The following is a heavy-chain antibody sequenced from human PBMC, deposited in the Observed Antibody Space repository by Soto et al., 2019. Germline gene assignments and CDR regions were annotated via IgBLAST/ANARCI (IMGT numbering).Heavy chain of an antibody. CDR1: GFSFSSYS. Sequence: GGSLRLSCAASGFSFSSYSMNWVRQAPGKGLEWVSYITSSSSTIHYADSVKGRFTISRDNAKNSLHLHMNSLRVEDTAVYYCARGLLPGWNYYSYGLDVWGQGTTVTVSS. CDR3: ARGLLPGWNYYSYGLDV. CDR2: ITSSSSTI. D-gene: IGHD2-15*01. J-gene: IGHJ6*02. V-gene: IGHV3-48*01.